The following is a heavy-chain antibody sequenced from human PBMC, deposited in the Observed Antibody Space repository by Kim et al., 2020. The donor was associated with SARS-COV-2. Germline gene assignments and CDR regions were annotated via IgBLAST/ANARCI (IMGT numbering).Heavy chain of an antibody. Sequence: SVNGQFTISRDKAKNSLCLQMNSLRAEDTAMYYCARLTIFGVVIHDAFDIWGPGTMVTVSS. D-gene: IGHD3-3*01. J-gene: IGHJ3*02. CDR3: ARLTIFGVVIHDAFDI. V-gene: IGHV3-11*01.